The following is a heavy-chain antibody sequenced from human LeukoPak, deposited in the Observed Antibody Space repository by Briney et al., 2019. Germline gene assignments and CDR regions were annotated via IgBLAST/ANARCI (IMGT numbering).Heavy chain of an antibody. CDR2: IYYSGST. CDR3: ARGWDSGSRSRPPHPYYFDY. J-gene: IGHJ4*02. D-gene: IGHD1-26*01. CDR1: GGSISSGGYY. Sequence: PSETLSLTCTVSGGSISSGGYYWSWIRQHPGKGLEWIGYIYYSGSTYYNPSLKSRVTISVDTSKNQFSLKLSSVTAADTAVYYCARGWDSGSRSRPPHPYYFDYWGQGTLVTVSS. V-gene: IGHV4-31*03.